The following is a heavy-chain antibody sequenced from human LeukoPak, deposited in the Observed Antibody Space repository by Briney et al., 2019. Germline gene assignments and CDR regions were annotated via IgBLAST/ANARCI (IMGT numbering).Heavy chain of an antibody. D-gene: IGHD2-15*01. CDR3: AREGLGGSGIFNY. Sequence: ASVKVSCKASGYAFSTYEINWVRQATGQGLEWMGWMNPNSGNTNYAQNFQGRVTPTRNTSISTAYMELSSLRSEDTAVYYCAREGLGGSGIFNYWGQGTLVTVSS. J-gene: IGHJ4*02. CDR1: GYAFSTYE. V-gene: IGHV1-8*02. CDR2: MNPNSGNT.